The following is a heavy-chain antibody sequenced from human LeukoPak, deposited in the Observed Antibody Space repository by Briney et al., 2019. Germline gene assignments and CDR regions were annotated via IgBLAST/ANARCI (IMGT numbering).Heavy chain of an antibody. CDR2: IYTSGST. J-gene: IGHJ3*02. Sequence: SETLSLTCTVSGGSISSYYWSWIRQPAGKGLEWIGRIYTSGSTNYNPSLKSRVTMSVDTSKNQFSLKLSSVTAADTAVYYCARDYCSSTSCFAHAFDIWGQGTMVTVSS. V-gene: IGHV4-4*07. D-gene: IGHD2-2*01. CDR1: GGSISSYY. CDR3: ARDYCSSTSCFAHAFDI.